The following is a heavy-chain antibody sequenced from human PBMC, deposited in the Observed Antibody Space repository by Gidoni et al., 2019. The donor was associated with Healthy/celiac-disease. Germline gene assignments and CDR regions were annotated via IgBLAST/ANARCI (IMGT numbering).Heavy chain of an antibody. CDR1: GFTFSSYA. J-gene: IGHJ5*02. V-gene: IGHV3-23*01. CDR3: AKDLYRPVVVAAPNWFDP. D-gene: IGHD2-15*01. Sequence: EVQLLESGGGLVQPGGSLRLYCAASGFTFSSYAMSWVRQAPGKGVELVSAISGSGGSTYYADSVKGRFTISRDNSKNTLYLQMSSLRAEDTAVYYCAKDLYRPVVVAAPNWFDPWGQGTLVTVSS. CDR2: ISGSGGST.